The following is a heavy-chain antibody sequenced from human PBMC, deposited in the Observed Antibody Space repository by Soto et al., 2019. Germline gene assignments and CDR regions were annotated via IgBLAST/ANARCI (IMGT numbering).Heavy chain of an antibody. J-gene: IGHJ6*02. Sequence: SETLSLTCTVSGGSISSYYGSWIRQPPGKGLEWIGYIYYSGSTNYNPSLKSRVTISVDTSKNQFSLKLSSVTAADTAVYYCARGRSGYYYYGMDVWGQGTTVTV. D-gene: IGHD3-3*01. CDR1: GGSISSYY. CDR3: ARGRSGYYYYGMDV. CDR2: IYYSGST. V-gene: IGHV4-59*01.